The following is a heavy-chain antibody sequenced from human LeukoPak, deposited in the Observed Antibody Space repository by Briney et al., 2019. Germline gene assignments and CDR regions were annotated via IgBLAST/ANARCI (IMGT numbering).Heavy chain of an antibody. CDR2: ISSSSSYI. V-gene: IGHV3-21*01. Sequence: PGGSLRLFCAASGFTFSSYSMNWVRQAPGKGLEWVSSISSSSSYIYYADSVKGRFTISRDNAKNSLYLQMNSLRAEDTAVYYCARDRGSGSYGIFDYWGQGTLVTVSS. CDR3: ARDRGSGSYGIFDY. J-gene: IGHJ4*02. D-gene: IGHD3-10*01. CDR1: GFTFSSYS.